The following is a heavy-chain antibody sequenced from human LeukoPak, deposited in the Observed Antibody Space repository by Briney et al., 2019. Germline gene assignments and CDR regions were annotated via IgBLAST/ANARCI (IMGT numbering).Heavy chain of an antibody. CDR2: ISSSGSTI. J-gene: IGHJ6*03. CDR3: ARRATTARGYYYYMDV. V-gene: IGHV3-11*04. D-gene: IGHD5-12*01. CDR1: GFTFSDYY. Sequence: PGGSLRLSCAASGFTFSDYYMSWIRQAPGKGLEWVSYISSSGSTIYYADSVKGRFTISRDNAKNSLYLQMNSLRAEDTAVYYCARRATTARGYYYYMDVWGKGTTVTVSS.